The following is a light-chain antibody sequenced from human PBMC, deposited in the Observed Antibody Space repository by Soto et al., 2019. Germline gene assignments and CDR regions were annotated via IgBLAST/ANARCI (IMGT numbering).Light chain of an antibody. Sequence: IVLTQSPGTRSLSPGQRATLSFMASQSVSSSSVAWYRQRPGQAPRLLIYAVSSRAIDTPDRFSGSGSGTDFTLTISRLEPEDFAVYYCQHFGDSVWTFGQGTKVDIK. CDR3: QHFGDSVWT. J-gene: IGKJ1*01. V-gene: IGKV3-20*01. CDR1: QSVSSSS. CDR2: AVS.